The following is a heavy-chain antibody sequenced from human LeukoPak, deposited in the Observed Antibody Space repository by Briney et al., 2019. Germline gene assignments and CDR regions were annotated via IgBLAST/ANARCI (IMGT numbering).Heavy chain of an antibody. D-gene: IGHD5-18*01. J-gene: IGHJ6*03. CDR2: LSSRSSTI. CDR3: ARDLGYSYGPYYMDV. V-gene: IGHV3-48*01. CDR1: GFTFSSYS. Sequence: GGSLRLSCAASGFTFSSYSMHWVRQAPGKGLEWVSYLSSRSSTIYYADSVKGRFTISRDNAKNSLYLQVNSLRAGDTAVYYCARDLGYSYGPYYMDVWGKGTTVTVSS.